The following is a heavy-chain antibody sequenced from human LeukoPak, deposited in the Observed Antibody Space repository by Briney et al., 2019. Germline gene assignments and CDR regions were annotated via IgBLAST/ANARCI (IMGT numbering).Heavy chain of an antibody. CDR3: ATPYYYGSGSYYNLPDY. CDR1: GFTFDDYA. Sequence: PGRSLRLSCAASGFTFDDYAMHWVRQAPGKGLEWGSGISWNSGSIGYADSVKGRFTISRDNAKNSLYLQMNSLRAEDTALYYCATPYYYGSGSYYNLPDYWGQGTLVTVSS. V-gene: IGHV3-9*01. J-gene: IGHJ4*02. D-gene: IGHD3-10*01. CDR2: ISWNSGSI.